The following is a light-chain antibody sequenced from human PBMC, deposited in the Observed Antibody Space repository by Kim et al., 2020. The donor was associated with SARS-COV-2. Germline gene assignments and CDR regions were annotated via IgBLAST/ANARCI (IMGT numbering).Light chain of an antibody. Sequence: DIQMTQSPSTLSASVGDTVTITCRASQSISYWLAWYQQKPGKAPTLLIYKASTLESGVPSRFSGSGSGTEFTLTISSLQPDDFATYYCQQYETYPRKTFGQGTKADIK. J-gene: IGKJ1*01. CDR2: KAS. V-gene: IGKV1-5*03. CDR1: QSISYW. CDR3: QQYETYPRKT.